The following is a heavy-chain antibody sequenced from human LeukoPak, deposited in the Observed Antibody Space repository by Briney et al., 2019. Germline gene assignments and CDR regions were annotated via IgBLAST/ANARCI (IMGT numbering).Heavy chain of an antibody. J-gene: IGHJ4*02. Sequence: GESLKISCKGSGYSFTNYWIGWVRQMPGKGLEWVAIIYPGDSDTRYSPSFQGQVTISADKSISTAYLQWSSLKASDTAIYYCARLWSTDCSGGSCPHQPNYWGQGTLVTVSS. V-gene: IGHV5-51*01. D-gene: IGHD2-15*01. CDR2: IYPGDSDT. CDR1: GYSFTNYW. CDR3: ARLWSTDCSGGSCPHQPNY.